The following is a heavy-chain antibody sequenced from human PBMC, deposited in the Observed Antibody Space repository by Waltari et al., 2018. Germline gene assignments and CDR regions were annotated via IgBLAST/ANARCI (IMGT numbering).Heavy chain of an antibody. CDR2: MNHNSGNT. J-gene: IGHJ4*02. V-gene: IGHV1-8*03. Sequence: QVQLVQSGAEVKKPGASVKVSCKASGYTFTSYDINWVRQATGQGLEWMGWMNHNSGNTGYAHKFQGRVTITRNTSISTAYMELSSLRSEDTAVYYCARGWLLWGAFDYWGQGTLVTVSS. CDR1: GYTFTSYD. CDR3: ARGWLLWGAFDY. D-gene: IGHD3-16*01.